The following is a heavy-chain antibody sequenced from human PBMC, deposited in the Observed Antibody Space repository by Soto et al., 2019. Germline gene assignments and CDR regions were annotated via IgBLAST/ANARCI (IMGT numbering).Heavy chain of an antibody. CDR3: ATYAHHTFDS. D-gene: IGHD3-16*01. CDR2: IKQDGSEK. V-gene: IGHV3-7*01. CDR1: GFTFSNYW. Sequence: EVQLVESGGGLVQPGGSLRLSCAASGFTFSNYWMSWVRQAPGKGPEWVANIKQDGSEKNYVDSVEGRCTISRDNAKNSLYLQMNSLRAEDTAVYYCATYAHHTFDSWGQGTLVTVSS. J-gene: IGHJ5*01.